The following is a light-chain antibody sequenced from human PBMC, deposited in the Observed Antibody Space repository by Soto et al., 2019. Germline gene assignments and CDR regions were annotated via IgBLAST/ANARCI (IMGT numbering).Light chain of an antibody. V-gene: IGLV1-44*01. Sequence: QSVLTQPPSASGTPGQRVTISCSGSSSNIGSNTVNWYQQLPGTAPKLLIYSNNQRPSGVPDRFSGSKSGTSASLAISGLQSEDEADYYCAAWDDSLNGYVVFGSGTKLTVL. J-gene: IGLJ2*01. CDR3: AAWDDSLNGYVV. CDR1: SSNIGSNT. CDR2: SNN.